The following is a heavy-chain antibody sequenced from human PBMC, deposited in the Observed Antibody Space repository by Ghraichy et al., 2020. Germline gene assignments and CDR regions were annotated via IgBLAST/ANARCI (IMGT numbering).Heavy chain of an antibody. J-gene: IGHJ4*02. CDR2: ISASGATT. V-gene: IGHV3-23*01. D-gene: IGHD3-22*01. Sequence: LSLTCEASGFTFDTYVMTWVRQAPGKGLEWVSTISASGATTDYADSVKGRFTISRDNFMTTVYLQMNSLRADDTAVYYCLKYYDSPEWGPGTLVTVSS. CDR1: GFTFDTYV. CDR3: LKYYDSPE.